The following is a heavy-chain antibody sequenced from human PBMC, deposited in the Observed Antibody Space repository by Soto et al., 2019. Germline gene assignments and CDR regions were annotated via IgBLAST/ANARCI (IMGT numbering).Heavy chain of an antibody. Sequence: GGSLRLSCAASGFTFSSYWMSWVRQAPGKGLEWGANIKQDGSEKYYVDSVKGRFTISRDNAKNSLYLQMNSLRAEDTAVYYCAIPPDSSSSGYYYYYGMDVWGQGTTVTVSS. CDR2: IKQDGSEK. V-gene: IGHV3-7*05. CDR3: AIPPDSSSSGYYYYYGMDV. CDR1: GFTFSSYW. D-gene: IGHD6-6*01. J-gene: IGHJ6*02.